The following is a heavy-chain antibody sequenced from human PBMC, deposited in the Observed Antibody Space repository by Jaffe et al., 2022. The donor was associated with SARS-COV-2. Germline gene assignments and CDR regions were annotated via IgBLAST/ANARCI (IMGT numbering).Heavy chain of an antibody. J-gene: IGHJ5*02. Sequence: QVQLVESGGGVVQPGRSLRLSCAASGFTFSSYGMHWVRQAPGKGLEWVAVIWYDGSNKYYADSVKGRFTISRDNSKNTLYLQMNSLRAEDTAVYYCAREARGSGWSKPDPHLNWFDPWGQGTLVTVSS. D-gene: IGHD6-19*01. CDR3: AREARGSGWSKPDPHLNWFDP. CDR1: GFTFSSYG. CDR2: IWYDGSNK. V-gene: IGHV3-33*01.